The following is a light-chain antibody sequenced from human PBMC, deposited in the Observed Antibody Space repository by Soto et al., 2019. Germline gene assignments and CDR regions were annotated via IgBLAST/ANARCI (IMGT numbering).Light chain of an antibody. Sequence: AIQLTQSPSSLSASVGDRVTITCRASQGINSALAWYQQKPGKAPNLLIYDASTLESGVPSRFSGSGSGTDFTLTISGLQAEDFATYYCQHFNTYLFTFGPGTKVDIK. V-gene: IGKV1-13*02. CDR1: QGINSA. CDR3: QHFNTYLFT. J-gene: IGKJ3*01. CDR2: DAS.